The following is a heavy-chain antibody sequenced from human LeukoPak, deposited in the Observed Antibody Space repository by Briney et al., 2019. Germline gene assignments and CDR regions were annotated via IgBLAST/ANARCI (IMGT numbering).Heavy chain of an antibody. CDR3: ARDSSTSSLADP. CDR2: IHPSSGST. J-gene: IGHJ5*02. CDR1: GYTFTRYY. Sequence: ASVKVSCKASGYTFTRYYMHWVRQAPGQGLEWMGIIHPSSGSTSYAQKFEGRVTLTRYTSTTTVYMELISLRSEDTAVYYCARDSSTSSLADPWGQGTLVTVSS. V-gene: IGHV1-46*01. D-gene: IGHD2-2*01.